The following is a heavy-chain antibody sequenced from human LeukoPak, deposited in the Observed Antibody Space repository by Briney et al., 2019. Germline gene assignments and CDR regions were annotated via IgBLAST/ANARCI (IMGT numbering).Heavy chain of an antibody. CDR1: GFTFSNYA. Sequence: PGGSLRLSCAASGFTFSNYAMHWVRQAPGKGLEYVSAISSSGGSTYYANSVKGRFTISRDNSKNTLYLQMGSLRAEDMAVYYCARDLRLKELAYCGGDCLDYWGQGTLVTVSS. CDR2: ISSSGGST. CDR3: ARDLRLKELAYCGGDCLDY. D-gene: IGHD2-21*02. J-gene: IGHJ4*02. V-gene: IGHV3-64*01.